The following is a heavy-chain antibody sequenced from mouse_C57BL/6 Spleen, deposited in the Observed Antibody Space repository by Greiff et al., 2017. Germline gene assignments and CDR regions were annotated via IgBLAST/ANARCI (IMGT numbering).Heavy chain of an antibody. D-gene: IGHD3-2*02. CDR1: GYTFTSYT. Sequence: QVQLQQSGAELARPGASVKMSCKASGYTFTSYTMHWVKQRPGQGLEWIGYINPSSGYPKYNQKFKDKATLTADKSSRTAYMQLISLTSEDSAVYYCARRDSSGLYAMDYWGQGTSVTVSS. V-gene: IGHV1-4*01. J-gene: IGHJ4*01. CDR2: INPSSGYP. CDR3: ARRDSSGLYAMDY.